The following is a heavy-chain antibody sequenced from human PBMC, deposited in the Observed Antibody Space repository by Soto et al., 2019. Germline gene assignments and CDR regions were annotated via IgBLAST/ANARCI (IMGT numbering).Heavy chain of an antibody. V-gene: IGHV4-34*01. J-gene: IGHJ5*02. CDR2: INHSGST. Sequence: FETLSLTCTVYCGAFRGFYWSWIRQPPGKWLEWIGEINHSGSTNYNPSLKSRVTISVDTSKNQFSLKLSSVTAADTAVYYCARGATMVRGSQWFDPWGQGTLVTVSS. CDR1: CGAFRGFY. D-gene: IGHD3-10*01. CDR3: ARGATMVRGSQWFDP.